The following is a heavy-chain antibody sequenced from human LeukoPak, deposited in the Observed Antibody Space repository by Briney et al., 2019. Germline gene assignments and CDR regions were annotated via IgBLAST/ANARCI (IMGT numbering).Heavy chain of an antibody. D-gene: IGHD2-2*01. CDR1: DGSITNYD. Sequence: PSETLSLTCTVSDGSITNYDRSWVRQPPGKGPEFIGYIHYSGTANYNPSLRSRVTISIDTSKKHFFLKLSSVTAADTAVYYCATGAPLCSSTSCSTDYWGQGTLVTVSS. CDR2: IHYSGTA. CDR3: ATGAPLCSSTSCSTDY. V-gene: IGHV4-59*12. J-gene: IGHJ4*02.